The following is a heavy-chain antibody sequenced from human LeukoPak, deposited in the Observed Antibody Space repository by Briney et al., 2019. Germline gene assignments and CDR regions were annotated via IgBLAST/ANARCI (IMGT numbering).Heavy chain of an antibody. CDR3: AKGRSLDTIFPLDY. J-gene: IGHJ4*02. V-gene: IGHV3-23*01. D-gene: IGHD3-9*01. CDR1: GLTFSSYA. Sequence: GGSLRLSCAASGLTFSSYAMSWVRQAPGKGLEGVSAISGSGGSTYYADSVTRRFTISRHNSNNTLYLQMNRLRAEDPAVYYCAKGRSLDTIFPLDYWGQGTLVTVSS. CDR2: ISGSGGST.